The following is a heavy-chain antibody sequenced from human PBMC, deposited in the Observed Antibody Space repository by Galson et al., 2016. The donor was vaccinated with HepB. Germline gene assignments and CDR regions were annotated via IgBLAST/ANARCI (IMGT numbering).Heavy chain of an antibody. Sequence: SLRLSCAASGFTFSNYAMSWARQAPGKGLEWVSAISGSGGSPYYADSVRGRFSIYRDNSRDTLYLQMDSLTAEDSAIYYCTTWLSHHFDYWGQGTRVTVSS. CDR1: GFTFSNYA. CDR3: TTWLSHHFDY. D-gene: IGHD6-19*01. V-gene: IGHV3-23*01. CDR2: ISGSGGSP. J-gene: IGHJ4*02.